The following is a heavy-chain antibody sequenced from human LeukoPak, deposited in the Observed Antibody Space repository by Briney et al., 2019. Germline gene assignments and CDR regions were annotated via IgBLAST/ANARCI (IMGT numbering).Heavy chain of an antibody. V-gene: IGHV3-33*06. J-gene: IGHJ4*02. CDR1: GFTFSSYG. CDR2: IWYDGSNK. Sequence: GGSLRLSCAASGFTFSSYGMHWVRPAPGKGLEGVAVIWYDGSNKYYADSVKGRFTISRDNSKNTLYLQMNSLRAEDTAVYYCAKASRIWSGYLDYWGQGTLVTVSS. D-gene: IGHD3-3*01. CDR3: AKASRIWSGYLDY.